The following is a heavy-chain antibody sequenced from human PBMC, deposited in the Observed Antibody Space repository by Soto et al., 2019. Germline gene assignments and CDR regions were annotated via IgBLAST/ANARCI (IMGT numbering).Heavy chain of an antibody. D-gene: IGHD4-4*01. V-gene: IGHV3-23*01. CDR3: VKDEGTSSTVFDY. J-gene: IGHJ4*02. Sequence: GGSLRLSCGASGFTFKAYAMGWVRQAPGKGLEWVSSISATNGKTYYADSVRGRFTISRDNSRNSLFLQMNGLRPEDSALYYCVKDEGTSSTVFDYWGQGTLVTVSS. CDR1: GFTFKAYA. CDR2: ISATNGKT.